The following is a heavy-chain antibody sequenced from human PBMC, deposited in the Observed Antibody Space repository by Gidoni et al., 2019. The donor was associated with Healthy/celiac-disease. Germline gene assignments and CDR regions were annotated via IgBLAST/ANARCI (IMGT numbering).Heavy chain of an antibody. CDR3: ARRGIPLWFDS. Sequence: QVDLQASGPGLVEPSETLSLTCTVSGGSISSSSWSWIRQPPGKGLEWIVYIYYSGSTTYYPPLKIRVTISVDTSNNQLSLQLSSVTAADTAVYYCARRGIPLWFDSWGQGTLVTVSS. CDR2: IYYSGST. CDR1: GGSISSSS. D-gene: IGHD5-18*01. J-gene: IGHJ5*01. V-gene: IGHV4-59*08.